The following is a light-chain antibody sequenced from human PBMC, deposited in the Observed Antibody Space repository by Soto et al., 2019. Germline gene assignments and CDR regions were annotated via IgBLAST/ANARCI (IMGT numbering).Light chain of an antibody. CDR1: SSDVGAYYS. V-gene: IGLV2-14*01. Sequence: QSVLTQPASVSGSPGQSITISCTGTSSDVGAYYSVSWYQHHPGKAPKLIIYGVTNRPSGVSNRFSGSKSGNTASLTISGLQAEDEADYYCSSYTSSSTPHVVFGGGTQLTVL. J-gene: IGLJ2*01. CDR2: GVT. CDR3: SSYTSSSTPHVV.